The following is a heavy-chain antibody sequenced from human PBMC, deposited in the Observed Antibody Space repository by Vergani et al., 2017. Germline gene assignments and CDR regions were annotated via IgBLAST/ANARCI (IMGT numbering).Heavy chain of an antibody. CDR2: LTGGGEST. V-gene: IGHV3-23*01. Sequence: EVQLLESGGSLKQPGGSVRLSCAASGFTFSIYAMHWVRQAPGKGLEWVSALTGGGESTYYADSFKGRFIISRDNSRETLYLQMNSLRPEDTATYYCVKEAGSYEIFFDSWGQGTRVTVSS. D-gene: IGHD1-26*01. J-gene: IGHJ4*02. CDR1: GFTFSIYA. CDR3: VKEAGSYEIFFDS.